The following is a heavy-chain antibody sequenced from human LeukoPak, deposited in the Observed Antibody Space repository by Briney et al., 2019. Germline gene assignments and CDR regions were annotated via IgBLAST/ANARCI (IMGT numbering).Heavy chain of an antibody. CDR2: IIPILGIA. J-gene: IGHJ4*02. D-gene: IGHD3-22*01. CDR1: GGTFSSYA. V-gene: IGHV1-69*04. Sequence: SVKVSCKASGGTFSSYAISWVRHAPGQGLEWMGRIIPILGIANYAQKFQGRVTVTADKSTSTAYMELSSLRSEDTAVYYCARAHISGDYDSSGYPFDYWGQGTLVTVSS. CDR3: ARAHISGDYDSSGYPFDY.